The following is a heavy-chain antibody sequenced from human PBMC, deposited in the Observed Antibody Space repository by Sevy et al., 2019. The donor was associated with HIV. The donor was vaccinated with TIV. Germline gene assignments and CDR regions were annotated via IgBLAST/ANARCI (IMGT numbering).Heavy chain of an antibody. D-gene: IGHD2-8*01. Sequence: GGSLRLSCAASGFTFSKYSMSWVRQPPGKGLEWVSTLACGCGEINYADSVKGQFTISRDNSKSTVYLQMNNLRPEDTAVYYCAGEGCTRPHDYWGQGTLVTVSS. V-gene: IGHV3-23*01. CDR1: GFTFSKYS. J-gene: IGHJ4*02. CDR2: LACGCGEI. CDR3: AGEGCTRPHDY.